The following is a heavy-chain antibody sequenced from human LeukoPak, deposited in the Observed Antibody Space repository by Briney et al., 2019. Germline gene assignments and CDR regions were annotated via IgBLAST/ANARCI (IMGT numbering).Heavy chain of an antibody. CDR1: GGSFSGYY. CDR3: ARGTTDSDGLRNFDY. Sequence: SGTLSPTCAVYGGSFSGYYWSWIRQPPGKGLEWIGEINHSGSTNYNPSLKSRVTISVDTSKNQFSLKLSSVTAADTAVYYCARGTTDSDGLRNFDYWGQGTLVTVSS. D-gene: IGHD1-1*01. V-gene: IGHV4-34*01. CDR2: INHSGST. J-gene: IGHJ4*02.